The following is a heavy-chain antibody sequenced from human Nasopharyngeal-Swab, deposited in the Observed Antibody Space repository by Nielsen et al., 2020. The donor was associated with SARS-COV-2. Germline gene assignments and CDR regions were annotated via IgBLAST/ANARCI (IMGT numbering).Heavy chain of an antibody. Sequence: GESLKISCAASGFTFSSYGMHWVRQAPGKGLEWVAVIWYDGSNKYYADSVKGRFTISRDNSKNTLYLQMNSLRAEDTAVYCCARDSLGPDYYDSSGYSDYWGQGTLVTVSS. V-gene: IGHV3-33*01. D-gene: IGHD3-22*01. CDR1: GFTFSSYG. CDR2: IWYDGSNK. CDR3: ARDSLGPDYYDSSGYSDY. J-gene: IGHJ4*02.